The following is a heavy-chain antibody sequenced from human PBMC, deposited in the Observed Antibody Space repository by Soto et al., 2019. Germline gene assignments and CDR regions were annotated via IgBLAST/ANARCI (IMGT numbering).Heavy chain of an antibody. CDR2: IIPIFGTA. CDR1: GGTFSSYA. J-gene: IGHJ4*02. CDR3: NYRGYSYGVGGFDY. Sequence: SVKVSCKASGGTFSSYAISWVRQAPGQGLEWMGGIIPIFGTANYAQKFQGRVTITADESTSTAYMELSSLRSGDTAVYYCNYRGYSYGVGGFDYWGQGTLVTVSS. D-gene: IGHD5-18*01. V-gene: IGHV1-69*13.